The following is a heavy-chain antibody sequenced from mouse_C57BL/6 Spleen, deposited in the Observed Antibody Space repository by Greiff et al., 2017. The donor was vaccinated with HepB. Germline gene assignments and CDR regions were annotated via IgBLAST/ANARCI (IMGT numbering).Heavy chain of an antibody. V-gene: IGHV1-62-3*01. CDR1: GYTFTSYW. Sequence: QVQLQQPGAELVKPGASVKLSCKASGYTFTSYWMHWVKQRPGRGLEWIGRIGPNSGGTKYTEKFKSKATLTVDKPSSTSYMQLSSLTSEDSAVYYCARLDDSHVGDWGQVTTLTVSS. CDR2: IGPNSGGT. D-gene: IGHD2-4*01. CDR3: ARLDDSHVGD. J-gene: IGHJ2*01.